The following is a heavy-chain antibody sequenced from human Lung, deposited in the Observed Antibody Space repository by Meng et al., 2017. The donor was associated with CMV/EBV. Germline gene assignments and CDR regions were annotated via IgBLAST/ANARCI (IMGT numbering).Heavy chain of an antibody. CDR3: ARVGAYCGGDCYHPR. D-gene: IGHD2-21*02. CDR2: IYHSGST. Sequence: QGVLQGPGPGRVKPCGTLFLPWRVSGGPLYSRTGWIWVRQPPGKGLEWIGEIYHSGSTNYNPSLKSRVTISVDESKNQFSLRLSSVTAADTAVYYCARVGAYCGGDCYHPRWGQGTLVTVSS. CDR1: GGPLYSRTG. V-gene: IGHV4-4*02. J-gene: IGHJ4*02.